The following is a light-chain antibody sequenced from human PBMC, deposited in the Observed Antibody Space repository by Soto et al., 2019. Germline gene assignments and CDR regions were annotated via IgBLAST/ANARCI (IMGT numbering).Light chain of an antibody. CDR2: AAS. V-gene: IGKV1-39*01. J-gene: IGKJ3*01. CDR1: QSISSY. Sequence: DIQMTESPSSLSASVGYRFTITCRASQSISSYLNWYQQKPGKAPKLLIYAASSLQSGVPSRLSGSGSGTDFTLTISSLQPEDFATYYCQQSYSTPTFGPGTKVDIK. CDR3: QQSYSTPT.